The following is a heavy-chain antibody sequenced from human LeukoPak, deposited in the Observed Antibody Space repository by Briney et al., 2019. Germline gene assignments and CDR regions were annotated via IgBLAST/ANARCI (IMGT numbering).Heavy chain of an antibody. D-gene: IGHD3-3*01. CDR2: INHSGST. V-gene: IGHV4-34*01. J-gene: IGHJ6*03. CDR1: GGSFSGYY. CDR3: AREGSITIFGVVIGSTHMDV. Sequence: SETLSLTCAVYGGSFSGYYWSWIRQPPGKGLEWIGEINHSGSTNYNPSLKSRVTISVDTSKNQFSLKLSSVTAADTAVYYCAREGSITIFGVVIGSTHMDVWGKGTTVTVSS.